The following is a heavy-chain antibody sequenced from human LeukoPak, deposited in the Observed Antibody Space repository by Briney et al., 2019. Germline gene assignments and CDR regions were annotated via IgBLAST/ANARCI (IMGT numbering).Heavy chain of an antibody. V-gene: IGHV4-4*07. Sequence: SETLSLTCTVSGDSFSSYFWSWIRQPAGKGLEWIGRMYTSGITNSNPSLKSRVTMSVDTSKNQFSLNLTSVAAADTAVYYCAREITGTRGVDYWGQGILVTVSS. CDR2: MYTSGIT. CDR3: AREITGTRGVDY. CDR1: GDSFSSYF. J-gene: IGHJ4*02. D-gene: IGHD1-7*01.